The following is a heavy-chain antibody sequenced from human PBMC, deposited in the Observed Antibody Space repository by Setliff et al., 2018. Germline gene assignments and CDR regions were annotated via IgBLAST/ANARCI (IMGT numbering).Heavy chain of an antibody. V-gene: IGHV3-20*01. D-gene: IGHD6-19*01. Sequence: GGSLRLSCAASGVTVSDAWMGWVRQTPGKGLDRVGRINWNGGNTGYADSVKGRFTISRDNARKSLFLQMNSLRGEDTALYHCARDPRKGIAVAGWFDPWGQGTLVTVSS. CDR3: ARDPRKGIAVAGWFDP. J-gene: IGHJ5*02. CDR1: GVTVSDAW. CDR2: INWNGGNT.